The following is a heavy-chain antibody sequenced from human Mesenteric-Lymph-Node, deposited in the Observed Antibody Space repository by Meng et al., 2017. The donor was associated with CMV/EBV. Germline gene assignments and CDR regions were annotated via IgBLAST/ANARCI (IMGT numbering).Heavy chain of an antibody. D-gene: IGHD3-9*01. J-gene: IGHJ5*02. Sequence: GGSLRLSCAASGFTFSNTWMAWVRQAPGKGLEWLGRIKSKVDGGTTDCAAPVKGRFTISRDDSKNTLYLQMNSLKGEDTAVYYCTTGGFFDKFDRWGQGTLVTVSS. CDR2: IKSKVDGGTT. CDR3: TTGGFFDKFDR. V-gene: IGHV3-15*01. CDR1: GFTFSNTW.